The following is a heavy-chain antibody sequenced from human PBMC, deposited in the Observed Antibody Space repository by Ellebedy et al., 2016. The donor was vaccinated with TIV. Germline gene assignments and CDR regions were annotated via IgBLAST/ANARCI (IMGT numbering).Heavy chain of an antibody. D-gene: IGHD4-17*01. Sequence: GESLKISCAASGFTFSSYAMSWVRQAPGKGLEWVSAISGSGGSTYYADSVKGRFTISRDNSKNTLSLQMNSLRAEDTAVYFCAKDRYGDYVVYFDYWGQGTLVTVSS. CDR1: GFTFSSYA. V-gene: IGHV3-23*01. J-gene: IGHJ4*02. CDR2: ISGSGGST. CDR3: AKDRYGDYVVYFDY.